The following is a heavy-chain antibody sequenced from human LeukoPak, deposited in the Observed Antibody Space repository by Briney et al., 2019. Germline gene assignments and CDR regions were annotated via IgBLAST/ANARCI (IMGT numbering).Heavy chain of an antibody. CDR1: GFTVSSYW. V-gene: IGHV3-7*04. Sequence: GGSLRLAYAASGFTVSSYWMGWVRQAPGKGLEWVANIKQDGSEKNYVDSVKGRFTISRDNAKNSLYLQMNSLRAEDTAVYYCEMGLLAADAIDYWGQGALVTVSS. CDR3: EMGLLAADAIDY. CDR2: IKQDGSEK. J-gene: IGHJ4*02. D-gene: IGHD2-2*01.